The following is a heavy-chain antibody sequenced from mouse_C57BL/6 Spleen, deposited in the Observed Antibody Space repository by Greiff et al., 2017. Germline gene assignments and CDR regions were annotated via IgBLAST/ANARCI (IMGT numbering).Heavy chain of an antibody. CDR2: INPNNGGT. D-gene: IGHD2-4*01. CDR1: GYTFTDYN. Sequence: VQLQQSGPELVKPGASVKIPCKASGYTFTDYNMDWVKQSHGKSLEWIGDINPNNGGTIYNQKFKGKATLTVDKSSSTAYIGLRSLTSEDTAVYYCARAYDYDGEGSLVYFDYWGQGTTLTVSS. V-gene: IGHV1-18*01. CDR3: ARAYDYDGEGSLVYFDY. J-gene: IGHJ2*01.